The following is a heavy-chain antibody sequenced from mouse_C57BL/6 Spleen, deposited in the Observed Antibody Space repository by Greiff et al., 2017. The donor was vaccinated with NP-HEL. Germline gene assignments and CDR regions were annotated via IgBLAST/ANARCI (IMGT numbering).Heavy chain of an antibody. CDR3: ARHAITTVVATDYYAMDY. D-gene: IGHD1-1*01. J-gene: IGHJ4*01. CDR2: ISSGGSYT. CDR1: GFTFSSYG. V-gene: IGHV5-6*02. Sequence: EVKVEESGGDLVKPGGSLKLSCAASGFTFSSYGMSWVRQTPDKRLEWVATISSGGSYTYYPDSVKGRSTISRDHAKNTLYQQMSSLKSEDTAMYYCARHAITTVVATDYYAMDYWGQGTSVTVSS.